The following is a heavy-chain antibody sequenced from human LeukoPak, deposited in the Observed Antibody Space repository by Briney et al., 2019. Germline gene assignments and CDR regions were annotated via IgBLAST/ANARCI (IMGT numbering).Heavy chain of an antibody. CDR1: GGSISSYY. Sequence: SETLSLTCTVSGGSISSYYWSWIRQPPGKGLEWIGYIYYSGSTNYNPSLKSRVTISVDTSKNQFSLKLSSVTAADTAVYYCATAGRRDGYNWLGYWGQGTLVTVSS. J-gene: IGHJ4*02. CDR3: ATAGRRDGYNWLGY. D-gene: IGHD5-12*01. CDR2: IYYSGST. V-gene: IGHV4-59*01.